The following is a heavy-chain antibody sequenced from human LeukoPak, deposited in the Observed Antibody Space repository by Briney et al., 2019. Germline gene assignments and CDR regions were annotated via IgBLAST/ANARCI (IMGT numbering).Heavy chain of an antibody. CDR2: KYYSGST. V-gene: IGHV4-61*01. D-gene: IGHD5-18*01. Sequence: PSETLSLTCDVSGVSINTCCYYWTWIRQPPGKGLEWIGYKYYSGSTRCNSSLRSRLTISLETSKNQFSLRLTSVTAADTAVYYCARGRSYGFDFDSWGPGTLVIVSS. CDR3: ARGRSYGFDFDS. CDR1: GVSINTCCYY. J-gene: IGHJ4*02.